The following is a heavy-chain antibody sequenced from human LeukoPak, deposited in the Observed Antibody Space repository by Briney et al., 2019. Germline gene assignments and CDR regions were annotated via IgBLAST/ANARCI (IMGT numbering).Heavy chain of an antibody. D-gene: IGHD3-22*01. J-gene: IGHJ4*02. Sequence: ASVKVSCKASGYTFTGYYMHWMRQAPGQGLEWMGWINPNSGGTNYAQKFQGRVTMTRDTSISTAYMELSRLRSDDTAVYYCARAPGGVTMIVVDWGQGTLVTVSS. CDR3: ARAPGGVTMIVVD. CDR1: GYTFTGYY. CDR2: INPNSGGT. V-gene: IGHV1-2*02.